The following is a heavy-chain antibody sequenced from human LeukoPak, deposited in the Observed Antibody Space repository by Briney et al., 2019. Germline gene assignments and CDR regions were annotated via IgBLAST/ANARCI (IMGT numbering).Heavy chain of an antibody. CDR3: AREGTGDVDY. V-gene: IGHV3-64*01. CDR1: GFTFSSYA. D-gene: IGHD7-27*01. Sequence: PGGSLRLSCAASGFTFSSYAMHWVRQAPGKGLEYVSATSSNGGSTYYANSVKGRFTISRDNSKNTLYLQMGSLRAEDMAVYYCAREGTGDVDYWGQGTLVTVSS. CDR2: TSSNGGST. J-gene: IGHJ4*02.